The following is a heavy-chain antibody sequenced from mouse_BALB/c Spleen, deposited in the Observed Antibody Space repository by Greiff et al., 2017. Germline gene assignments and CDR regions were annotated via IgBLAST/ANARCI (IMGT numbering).Heavy chain of an antibody. J-gene: IGHJ4*01. D-gene: IGHD2-14*01. CDR2: IYPGSGST. Sequence: LQQPGSELVRPGASVKLSCKASGYTFTSYWMHWVKQRHGQGLEWIGNIYPGSGSTNYDEKFKSKGTLTVDTSSSTAYMHLSSLTSEDSAVYYCTRGVRSYAMDYWGQGTSVTVSS. CDR1: GYTFTSYW. V-gene: IGHV1S22*01. CDR3: TRGVRSYAMDY.